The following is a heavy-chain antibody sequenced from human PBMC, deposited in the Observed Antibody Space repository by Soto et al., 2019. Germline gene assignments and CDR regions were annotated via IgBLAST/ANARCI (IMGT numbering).Heavy chain of an antibody. D-gene: IGHD3-3*01. CDR2: IWYDGSNK. CDR3: ARSPRITIFGVVNYYYGMDV. Sequence: PGGSLRLSCAASGFTFSSYGMHWVRQAPGKGLEWVAVIWYDGSNKYYADSVKGRFTISRDNSKNTLYLQMNSLRAEDTAVYYCARSPRITIFGVVNYYYGMDVWGQGTTVTVSS. V-gene: IGHV3-33*01. CDR1: GFTFSSYG. J-gene: IGHJ6*02.